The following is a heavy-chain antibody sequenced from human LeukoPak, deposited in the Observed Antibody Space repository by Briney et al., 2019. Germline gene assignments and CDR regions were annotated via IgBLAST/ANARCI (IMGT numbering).Heavy chain of an antibody. J-gene: IGHJ4*02. CDR3: ARETINSGTYSEALDY. CDR2: INPDSGET. V-gene: IGHV1-2*02. D-gene: IGHD1-26*01. CDR1: GSTFTGYY. Sequence: GSSVKVSFKASGSTFTGYYMYWLRQPHGQGLEWMGWINPDSGETNYAQKFQGRVTMTRDTSISTAYMELSSLTSDDTAIYYCARETINSGTYSEALDYWGQGTLVTVSS.